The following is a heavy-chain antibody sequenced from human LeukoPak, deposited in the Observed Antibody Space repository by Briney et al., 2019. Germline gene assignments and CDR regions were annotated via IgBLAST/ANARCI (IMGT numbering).Heavy chain of an antibody. CDR2: ISSSSYI. CDR3: ARDTLDYYDSGYDAFDI. D-gene: IGHD3-22*01. Sequence: GGSLRLSCAASGFTFSSYSMNWVRQAPGKGLEWVSSISSSSYIYYADSVKGRFTIYRDNAKSSLYLQMNSLRAEDTAVYYCARDTLDYYDSGYDAFDIWGQGTMVTVSS. V-gene: IGHV3-21*01. J-gene: IGHJ3*02. CDR1: GFTFSSYS.